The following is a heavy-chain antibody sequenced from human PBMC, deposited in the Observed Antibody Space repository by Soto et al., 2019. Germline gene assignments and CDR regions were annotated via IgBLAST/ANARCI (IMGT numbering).Heavy chain of an antibody. Sequence: SETLSLTCTVSGDSIRNYYWSWIRQPPGEGLEWIGYIYYSGNTNYNPSLKSRVTISLDTSKNQFSLKLTSVTAADTAIYYCARGIASSSRTSLIYWGQGALVTVSS. D-gene: IGHD6-13*01. V-gene: IGHV4-59*01. J-gene: IGHJ4*02. CDR3: ARGIASSSRTSLIY. CDR1: GDSIRNYY. CDR2: IYYSGNT.